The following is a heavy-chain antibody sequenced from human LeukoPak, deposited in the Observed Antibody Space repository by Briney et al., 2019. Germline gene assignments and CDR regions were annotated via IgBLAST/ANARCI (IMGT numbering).Heavy chain of an antibody. CDR1: GFTFSSYE. CDR2: ISSSGSTI. V-gene: IGHV3-48*03. D-gene: IGHD5-24*01. Sequence: GESLKISCAASGFTFSSYEMNWVRQAPGKGLEWVSYISSSGSTIYYADSVKGRFTISRDNAKNSLYLQMNSLRAEDKAVYYCARGKMGWLQPSGDAFDIWGQGTMVTVSS. CDR3: ARGKMGWLQPSGDAFDI. J-gene: IGHJ3*02.